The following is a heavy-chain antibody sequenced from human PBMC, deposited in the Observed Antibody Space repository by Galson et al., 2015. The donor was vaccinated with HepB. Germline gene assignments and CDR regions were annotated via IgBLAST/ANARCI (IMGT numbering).Heavy chain of an antibody. D-gene: IGHD1-26*01. CDR3: ARGGPTTTTYSPVSPIDY. Sequence: PALVKPTQTLTLTCTFSGFSLSTSGMCVSWIRQPPGKALEWLARIDWDDDKYYSTSLKTRLTISKDTSKNQVVLTMTNMDPVDTATYYCARGGPTTTTYSPVSPIDYWGQGTLVTVSS. J-gene: IGHJ4*02. CDR2: IDWDDDK. CDR1: GFSLSTSGMC. V-gene: IGHV2-70*11.